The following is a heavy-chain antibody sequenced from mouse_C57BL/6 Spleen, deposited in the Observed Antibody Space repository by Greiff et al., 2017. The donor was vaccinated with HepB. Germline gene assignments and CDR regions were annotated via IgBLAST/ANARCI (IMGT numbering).Heavy chain of an antibody. J-gene: IGHJ2*01. V-gene: IGHV1-26*01. CDR3: AARRFLLDY. CDR2: INPNNGGT. Sequence: EVQLQQSGPELVKPGASVKISCKASGYTFTDYYMNWVKQSHGKSLEWIGDINPNNGGTSYNQKFKGKATLTVDKSSSTAYMELRSLTSEDSAVYYCAARRFLLDYWGQGTTLTVSS. CDR1: GYTFTDYY.